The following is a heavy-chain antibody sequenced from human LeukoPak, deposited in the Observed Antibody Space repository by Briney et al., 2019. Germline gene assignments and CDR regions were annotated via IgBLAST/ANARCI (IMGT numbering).Heavy chain of an antibody. CDR1: GYTFTSYD. V-gene: IGHV1-8*01. CDR3: ARKYLYGSGKPHFDY. CDR2: MNPNSGNT. D-gene: IGHD3-10*01. Sequence: ASVKVSCKASGYTFTSYDINWVRQAPGQGLERMGWMNPNSGNTGYAQKFQGRVTMTRNTSISTAYMELSSLRSDDTAVYYCARKYLYGSGKPHFDYWGQGTLVTVSS. J-gene: IGHJ4*02.